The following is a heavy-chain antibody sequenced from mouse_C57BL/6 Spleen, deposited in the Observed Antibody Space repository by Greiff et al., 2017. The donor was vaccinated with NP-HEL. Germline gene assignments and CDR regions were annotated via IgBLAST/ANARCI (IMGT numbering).Heavy chain of an antibody. CDR3: ARSYDDYDEYFDY. CDR1: GYSFTSYW. J-gene: IGHJ2*01. V-gene: IGHV1-7*01. D-gene: IGHD2-4*01. CDR2: INPSSGYT. Sequence: VQLQQSGAELAKPGASVKLSCKASGYSFTSYWMHWVKQRPGQGLEWIGYINPSSGYTKYNQKFKDKATLTADKSSSTAYMQLSSLTYEDSAVYYCARSYDDYDEYFDYWGQGTTLTVSS.